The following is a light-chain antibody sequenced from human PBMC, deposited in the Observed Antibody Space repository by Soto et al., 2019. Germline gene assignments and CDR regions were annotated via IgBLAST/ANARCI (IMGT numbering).Light chain of an antibody. J-gene: IGKJ1*01. CDR3: QHYYSSPPT. CDR1: HDITSS. V-gene: IGKV1-8*01. CDR2: GAS. Sequence: AIRMTQFPSSFSASIGDRVTITCRASHDITSSLAWYQHIQGRAPKLLISGASNLQFGVPSRFSGSGSGTDFTLTISSLPSEDFATYDCQHYYSSPPTFGQGTRVEMK.